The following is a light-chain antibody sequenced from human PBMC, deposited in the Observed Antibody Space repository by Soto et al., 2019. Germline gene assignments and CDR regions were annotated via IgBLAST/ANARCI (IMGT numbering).Light chain of an antibody. V-gene: IGKV3-20*01. J-gene: IGKJ3*01. CDR2: GAS. CDR1: QSVSNNY. Sequence: EIVLTQSPGTLSLSPGERATLSCRASQSVSNNYLAWYQQKLGQAPRLLIYGASSRATGNPDRFSGSGSGTDFTLTISRLEPADFAVYYCQQYGNSPQTFGPGTKVDIK. CDR3: QQYGNSPQT.